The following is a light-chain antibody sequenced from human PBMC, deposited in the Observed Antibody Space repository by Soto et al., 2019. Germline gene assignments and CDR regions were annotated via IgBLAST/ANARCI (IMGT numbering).Light chain of an antibody. CDR3: PQSYVTQYT. Sequence: DIQMTQSPSSLSASVGDSVTITCRTSQTITYYLNWYHQKPGKAPRLLVYAASSLQTGVPSRFSCSGSGKDLTLAISSLQPEDFGTYYCPQSYVTQYTVGQWTKVDIQ. CDR1: QTITYY. J-gene: IGKJ2*01. CDR2: AAS. V-gene: IGKV1-39*01.